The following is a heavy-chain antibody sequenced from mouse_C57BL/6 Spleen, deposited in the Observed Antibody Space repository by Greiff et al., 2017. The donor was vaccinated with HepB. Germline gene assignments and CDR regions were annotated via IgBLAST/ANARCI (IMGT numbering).Heavy chain of an antibody. J-gene: IGHJ2*01. CDR1: GYTFTSYT. V-gene: IGHV1-4*01. D-gene: IGHD2-3*01. CDR3: ARRDGGWYYFDY. CDR2: INPSSGYT. Sequence: VQLQQSGAELARPGASVKMSCKASGYTFTSYTMHWVKQRPGQGLEWIGYINPSSGYTKYNQKFKDKATLTADKSSSTAYMQLSSLTSEDSAVYYCARRDGGWYYFDYWGQGTTLTVSS.